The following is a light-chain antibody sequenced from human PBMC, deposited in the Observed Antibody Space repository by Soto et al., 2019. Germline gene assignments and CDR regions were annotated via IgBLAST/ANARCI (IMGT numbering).Light chain of an antibody. CDR3: QQYNTYSWT. CDR1: QSINSW. V-gene: IGKV1-5*03. CDR2: KAS. J-gene: IGKJ1*01. Sequence: DIQMTQSPSTLSASVGDRVIITCRASQSINSWLAWYQQKPGKAPELLISKASSLQSGVPPRFSGSGSGTEFTRTISSLQPDEFATDYCQQYNTYSWTFGQGTKVEIK.